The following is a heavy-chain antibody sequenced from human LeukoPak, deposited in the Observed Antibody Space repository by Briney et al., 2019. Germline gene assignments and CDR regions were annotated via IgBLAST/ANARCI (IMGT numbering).Heavy chain of an antibody. CDR2: IYYSGST. J-gene: IGHJ5*02. Sequence: PSETLSLTCTVSGGSISSSSYYWGWIRQPPGKGLEWIGSIYYSGSTYYNPSLKSRVTISVDTSKNQFSLKLSSVTAADTAVYYCARHAAFMIVATIMNNWFDPWGQGTLVTVSS. CDR1: GGSISSSSYY. CDR3: ARHAAFMIVATIMNNWFDP. V-gene: IGHV4-39*01. D-gene: IGHD5-12*01.